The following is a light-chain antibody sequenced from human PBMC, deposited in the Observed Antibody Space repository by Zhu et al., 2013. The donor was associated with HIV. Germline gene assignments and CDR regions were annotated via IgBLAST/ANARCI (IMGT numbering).Light chain of an antibody. CDR1: QGISSA. CDR2: DAS. J-gene: IGKJ4*01. Sequence: AIQLTQSPSSLSASVGDRVTITCRASQGISSALAWYQQKPGKAPRLLIYDASSLQSGVPSRFSASGSETEFTLTISSLQPDDFATYYCQQYSSYSVTFGGGTKVETK. CDR3: QQYSSYSVT. V-gene: IGKV1-13*02.